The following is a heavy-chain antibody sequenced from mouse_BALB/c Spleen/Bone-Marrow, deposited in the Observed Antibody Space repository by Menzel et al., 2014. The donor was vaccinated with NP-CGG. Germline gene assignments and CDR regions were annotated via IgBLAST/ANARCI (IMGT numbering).Heavy chain of an antibody. D-gene: IGHD5-1-1*01. V-gene: IGHV14-3*02. CDR3: ARGIPYYPMDF. J-gene: IGHJ4*01. CDR2: IDPANGNT. CDR1: GFNIKDTY. Sequence: EVKLMESGAELVKPGASVKLSCTASGFNIKDTYMHWVKQRPEQGLEWIGRIDPANGNTKFAPKFQGKATTTADTSSNTAYLHLSSLTSEDTAVYYCARGIPYYPMDFWGQGTSVTISS.